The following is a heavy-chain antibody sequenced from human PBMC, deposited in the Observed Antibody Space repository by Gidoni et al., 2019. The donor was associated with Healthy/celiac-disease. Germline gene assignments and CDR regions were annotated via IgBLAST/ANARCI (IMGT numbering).Heavy chain of an antibody. CDR3: AKDFRGYSYGYGVWDGFDY. D-gene: IGHD5-18*01. CDR1: GFTFSSYA. CDR2: ISGSGGST. Sequence: EVQLLESGGGLVQPGGSLRLSCAASGFTFSSYAMSWVRQAPGKGLEWVAAISGSGGSTSYADSVKGRFTISRDNSKNTLYLQMNSLRAEDTAVYYCAKDFRGYSYGYGVWDGFDYWGQGTLVTVSS. J-gene: IGHJ4*02. V-gene: IGHV3-23*01.